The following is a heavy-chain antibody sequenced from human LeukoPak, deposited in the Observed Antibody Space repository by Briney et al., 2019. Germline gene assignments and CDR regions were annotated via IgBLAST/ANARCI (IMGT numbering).Heavy chain of an antibody. V-gene: IGHV3-21*01. D-gene: IGHD6-6*01. CDR3: ARYRRDSSSHFDY. CDR2: ISSSSSYI. Sequence: PGGSLRLSCAASGFTFSSYSMNWVRQAPGKGLEWVSSISSSSSYIYYADSVKGRFTISRDNAKNSLYLQMNSLRAEDTAVYYCARYRRDSSSHFDYWGQGTLVTVSS. J-gene: IGHJ4*02. CDR1: GFTFSSYS.